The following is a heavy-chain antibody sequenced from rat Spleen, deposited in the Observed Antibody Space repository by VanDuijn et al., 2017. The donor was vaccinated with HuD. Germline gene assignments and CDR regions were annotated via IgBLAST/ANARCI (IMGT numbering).Heavy chain of an antibody. Sequence: EVRLQESGPGLVKPSQSLSLTCSVTDYSITSSYKWNWIRKFPGNKLEWMGYIDNAGSTNYNPSLKSRISITRDTSKNQFFLQVNSVSTEDTATYYCARSDGTHYYLPFAYWGQGTLVTVSS. J-gene: IGHJ3*01. D-gene: IGHD1-12*02. CDR2: IDNAGST. CDR3: ARSDGTHYYLPFAY. CDR1: DYSITSSYK. V-gene: IGHV3-3*01.